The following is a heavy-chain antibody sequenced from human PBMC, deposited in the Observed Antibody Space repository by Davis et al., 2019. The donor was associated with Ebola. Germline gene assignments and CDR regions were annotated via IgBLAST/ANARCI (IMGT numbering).Heavy chain of an antibody. CDR3: ASGYCSSTSCPTYGMDV. V-gene: IGHV5-51*01. D-gene: IGHD2-2*03. Sequence: GESLKISCKGSGYSFTSYWIGWVRQMPGKGLEWMGIIYPGDSDTRYSPSFQGRVTISADKSISTAYLQWSSLKASDTAMYYCASGYCSSTSCPTYGMDVWGQGTTVTVSS. CDR2: IYPGDSDT. CDR1: GYSFTSYW. J-gene: IGHJ6*02.